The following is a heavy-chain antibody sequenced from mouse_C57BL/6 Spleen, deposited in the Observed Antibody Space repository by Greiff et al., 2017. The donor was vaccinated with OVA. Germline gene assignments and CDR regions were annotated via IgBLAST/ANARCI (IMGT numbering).Heavy chain of an antibody. Sequence: VQLQQSGPELVKPGASVKISCKASGYTFTDYYMTWVKQSHGKSLEWIADINHNNGGTSYNQKFKGKATLTVDKSSSTAYMKLRSLTSEDSAVDYCARSEDYCGSRTLFAYWGQGTLVTVSA. CDR3: ARSEDYCGSRTLFAY. J-gene: IGHJ3*01. CDR2: INHNNGGT. CDR1: GYTFTDYY. V-gene: IGHV1-26*01. D-gene: IGHD1-1*01.